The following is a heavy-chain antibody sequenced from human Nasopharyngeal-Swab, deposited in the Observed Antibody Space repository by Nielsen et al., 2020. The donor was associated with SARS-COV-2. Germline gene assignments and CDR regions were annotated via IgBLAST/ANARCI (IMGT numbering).Heavy chain of an antibody. CDR2: IKQSGSGQ. D-gene: IGHD2-2*01. V-gene: IGHV3-7*01. CDR1: GFTFSSYW. Sequence: GESLKISCAASGFTFSSYWMSWVRQAPGKGLEWVAHIKQSGSGQYYVDSVKGRFTISRDNAKNSLSLQMNSLRAEDTAVYYCARYCSTTSCPRGFDYWGQGTLVPSPQ. J-gene: IGHJ4*02. CDR3: ARYCSTTSCPRGFDY.